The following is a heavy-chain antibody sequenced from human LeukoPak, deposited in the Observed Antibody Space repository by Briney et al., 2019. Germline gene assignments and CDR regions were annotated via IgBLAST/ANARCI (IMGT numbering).Heavy chain of an antibody. CDR2: IIPIFGTA. Sequence: SVKVSCKASGGTFSSYVIGWVRQAPGQGLEWMGGIIPIFGTANYAQKFQGRVTITTDESTSTAYMELSSLRSEDTAVYYCARGLLVPKALSYDYYYMDVWGKGTTVTVSS. CDR3: ARGLLVPKALSYDYYYMDV. J-gene: IGHJ6*03. D-gene: IGHD6-13*01. CDR1: GGTFSSYV. V-gene: IGHV1-69*05.